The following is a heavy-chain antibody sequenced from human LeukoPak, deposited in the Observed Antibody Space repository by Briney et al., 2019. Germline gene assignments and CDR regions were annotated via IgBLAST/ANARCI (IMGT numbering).Heavy chain of an antibody. CDR3: AKFYDIWTGYFDY. D-gene: IGHD3-9*01. V-gene: IGHV3-23*01. CDR2: ISGGGATTYYA. Sequence: GGSLRLPCAASGFTFSSYAMSWVRQSPGKGLEWVSAISGGGATTYYAYYADSVKGRFTISRDNSKNTLYLQMNSLRAEDTAVYYCAKFYDIWTGYFDYWGQGTLVTVSS. CDR1: GFTFSSYA. J-gene: IGHJ4*02.